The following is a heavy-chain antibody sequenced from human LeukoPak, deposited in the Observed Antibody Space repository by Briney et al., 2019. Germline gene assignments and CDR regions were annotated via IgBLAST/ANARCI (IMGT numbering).Heavy chain of an antibody. CDR2: IYPGDSET. J-gene: IGHJ4*02. Sequence: GASLQISCKGSGSSFTSYWIGWVRQLPGKGLEWVGIIYPGDSETRYSPSFQGQVTISADKSIRTAYLRWTSLKASDTAIYYCARLSPTYYFDSWGQGTLVTVSS. V-gene: IGHV5-51*01. CDR3: ARLSPTYYFDS. CDR1: GSSFTSYW. D-gene: IGHD3-3*02.